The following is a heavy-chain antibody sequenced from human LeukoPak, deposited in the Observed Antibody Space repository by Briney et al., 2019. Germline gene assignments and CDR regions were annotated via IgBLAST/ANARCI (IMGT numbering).Heavy chain of an antibody. J-gene: IGHJ4*02. V-gene: IGHV4-30-2*01. CDR1: GGSISSGGYY. D-gene: IGHD1-26*01. CDR2: IYHGGST. Sequence: SETLSLTCDVSGGSISSGGYYWSWIRQPPGKGLEWIGNIYHGGSTYYNPSLMSRVIISVDRSKNQFALKLSSVTAADTAVYYCARGLEGASFDFWGQGTLVTVSS. CDR3: ARGLEGASFDF.